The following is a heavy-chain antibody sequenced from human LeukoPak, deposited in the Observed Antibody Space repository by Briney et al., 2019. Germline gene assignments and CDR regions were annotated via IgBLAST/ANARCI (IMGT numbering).Heavy chain of an antibody. V-gene: IGHV3-23*01. CDR3: AKGLPVSSPFDY. J-gene: IGHJ4*02. Sequence: GGSLRLSCAASGFTFSDYAMSWVRQAPGKGLEWVSTIISGGSTYYADSVQGRFTISRDNSKNTLYLQMNSLRAEDTAVYYCAKGLPVSSPFDYWGQGTLVTVSS. CDR1: GFTFSDYA. D-gene: IGHD2-2*01. CDR2: IISGGST.